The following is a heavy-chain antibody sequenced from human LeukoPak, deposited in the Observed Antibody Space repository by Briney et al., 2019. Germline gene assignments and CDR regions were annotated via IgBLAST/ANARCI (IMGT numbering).Heavy chain of an antibody. Sequence: PSQTLSLTCTVSGGSLSSGSYYWSWLRQPAGTGLEWIGRIYTSGSTNYNPSLKSRVTISVHTSKNQFSLKLRCVACADPGVYYCARWYVWGQGPRSPCP. CDR3: ARWYV. CDR2: IYTSGST. CDR1: GGSLSSGSYY. J-gene: IGHJ6*02. V-gene: IGHV4-61*02.